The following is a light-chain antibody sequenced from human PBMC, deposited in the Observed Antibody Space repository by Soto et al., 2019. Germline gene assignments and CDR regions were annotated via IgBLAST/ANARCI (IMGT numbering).Light chain of an antibody. CDR2: AAS. V-gene: IGKV1-9*01. CDR1: QGISSS. CDR3: QQLNNYPRT. Sequence: DIQLTQSPSFLSASVGDRVTITCRASQGISSSLAWYQQKPGKAPKLLIYAASTLQGGVPSRFSGSGSGAEFTLTISSLQPEDFATYYCQQLNNYPRTFGPGTKVDIK. J-gene: IGKJ3*01.